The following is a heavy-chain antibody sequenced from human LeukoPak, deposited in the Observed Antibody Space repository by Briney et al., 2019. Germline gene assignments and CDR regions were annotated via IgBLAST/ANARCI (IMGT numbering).Heavy chain of an antibody. CDR2: IYPGDSDT. Sequence: GESLKISCKGSGYSFTSYWIGWVRQMPGKGLEWVGIIYPGDSDTRYNPSFQGQVIISVDKSISTAYLQWRSLKASDTAMYYCASSYSSGFSYYGMDVWGQGTTVTVSS. V-gene: IGHV5-51*01. J-gene: IGHJ6*02. CDR3: ASSYSSGFSYYGMDV. CDR1: GYSFTSYW. D-gene: IGHD6-19*01.